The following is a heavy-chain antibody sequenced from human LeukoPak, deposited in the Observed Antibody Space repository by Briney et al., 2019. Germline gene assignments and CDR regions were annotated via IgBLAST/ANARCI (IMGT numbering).Heavy chain of an antibody. V-gene: IGHV4-39*07. CDR2: IYYSGST. CDR3: ARCRDGYNYDY. D-gene: IGHD5-24*01. J-gene: IGHJ4*02. CDR1: GGSISSSSYY. Sequence: SETLSLTCTVSGGSISSSSYYWGWIRQPPGKGLEWIGSIYYSGSTYYNPSLKSRVTISVDTSKNQFSLKLSSVTAADTAVYYCARCRDGYNYDYWGQGTLVTVSS.